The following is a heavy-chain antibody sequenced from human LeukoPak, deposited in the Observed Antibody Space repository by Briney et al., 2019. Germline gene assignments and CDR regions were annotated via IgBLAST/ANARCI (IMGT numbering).Heavy chain of an antibody. CDR3: ARHTGEGSHFQH. D-gene: IGHD3-16*01. CDR1: GYTFTNYW. CDR2: IYPGDSDT. V-gene: IGHV5-51*01. Sequence: GESLKISCKASGYTFTNYWIGWVRQMPGKGLEWMGIIYPGDSDTRYSPSFRGQVIISADKSIRTAYLQWTSLKASDTAMYYCARHTGEGSHFQHWGQGTLVTVSS. J-gene: IGHJ1*01.